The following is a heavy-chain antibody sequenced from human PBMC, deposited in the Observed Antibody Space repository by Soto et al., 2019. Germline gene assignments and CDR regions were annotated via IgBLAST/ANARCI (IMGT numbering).Heavy chain of an antibody. CDR3: AKNITVTTPHYGMDV. J-gene: IGHJ6*02. V-gene: IGHV3-23*01. Sequence: EVQLLESGGGLVQPGGSLRLSCAASGLTFSSHAMSWVRQAPGKGLQWVSAISGSGGVTYYADSVKGRFTISRDNSKNTLYLQMNSLRAEDTSVYYCAKNITVTTPHYGMDVWGQGPTVTVSS. CDR2: ISGSGGVT. D-gene: IGHD4-17*01. CDR1: GLTFSSHA.